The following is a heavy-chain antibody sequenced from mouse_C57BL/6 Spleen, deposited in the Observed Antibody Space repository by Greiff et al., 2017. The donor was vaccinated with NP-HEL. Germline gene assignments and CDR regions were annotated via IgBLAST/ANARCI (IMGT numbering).Heavy chain of an antibody. J-gene: IGHJ3*01. Sequence: VQLQQSGPELVKPGASVKISCKASGYSFTGYYMNWVKQSPEKSLEWIGEINPSTGGTTYNQKFKAKATLTVDKSSSTAYMQLKSLTSEDSAVYYCARSSYYAPFAYWGQGTLVTVSA. CDR2: INPSTGGT. CDR1: GYSFTGYY. D-gene: IGHD1-1*01. CDR3: ARSSYYAPFAY. V-gene: IGHV1-42*01.